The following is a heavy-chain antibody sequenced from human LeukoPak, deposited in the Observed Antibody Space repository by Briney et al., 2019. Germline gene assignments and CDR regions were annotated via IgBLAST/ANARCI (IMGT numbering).Heavy chain of an antibody. D-gene: IGHD2-15*01. CDR1: GVSITSSSSY. J-gene: IGHJ4*02. V-gene: IGHV4-39*01. CDR2: IYYSGNT. CDR3: ARLVPPGGGDCTGSNCHTVYYFDY. Sequence: SETLSLTCPVSGVSITSSSSYWGWLRQPPGKGLEWFGNIYYSGNTYYNPSLKSRVTISIDAAKNQFSLMLTSVTAADTAVYYCARLVPPGGGDCTGSNCHTVYYFDYWGQGTLVTVSS.